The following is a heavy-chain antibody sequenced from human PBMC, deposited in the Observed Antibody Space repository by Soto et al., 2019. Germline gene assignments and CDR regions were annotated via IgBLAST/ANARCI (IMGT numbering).Heavy chain of an antibody. V-gene: IGHV1-46*01. CDR2: INPSGGST. D-gene: IGHD5-18*01. CDR1: GYTFTSYY. Sequence: ASVKVSCKASGYTFTSYYMHWVRQSPGQGLEWMGIINPSGGSTSYAQKFQGKVTMTRDTSTSTVYMGLSSVRSEETAVYYCARDRKHVDTAMGLRVHADDGMDFWSQGTTVTVSS. J-gene: IGHJ6*02. CDR3: ARDRKHVDTAMGLRVHADDGMDF.